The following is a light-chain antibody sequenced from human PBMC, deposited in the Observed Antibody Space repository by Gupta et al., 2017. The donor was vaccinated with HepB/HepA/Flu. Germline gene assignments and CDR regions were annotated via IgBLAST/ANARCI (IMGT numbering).Light chain of an antibody. V-gene: IGKV3-11*01. Sequence: STQSPATLSLSLGERATLSCRASQSVSSYLAWYQQKPGQAPRLLIYDASNRATGFPARFSGSGSGTDFTLTISSLEPEDFAVYYCQQRSDWPLTFGGGTKVEMK. CDR2: DAS. CDR3: QQRSDWPLT. J-gene: IGKJ4*01. CDR1: QSVSSY.